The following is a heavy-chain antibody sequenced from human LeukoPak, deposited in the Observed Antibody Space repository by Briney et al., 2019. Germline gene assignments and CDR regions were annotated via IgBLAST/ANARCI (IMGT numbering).Heavy chain of an antibody. CDR3: ATGYSSDWGGGNVY. CDR2: INSDESST. V-gene: IGHV3-74*01. Sequence: GGSLRLSCAASGFTFSSNWMHWVRQAPGKGLVWVSRINSDESSTSYADSVKGRFTISRDNAKNTLYLQMNTLRAEDTAVYYCATGYSSDWGGGNVYWGQGTLVTVSS. J-gene: IGHJ4*02. CDR1: GFTFSSNW. D-gene: IGHD6-19*01.